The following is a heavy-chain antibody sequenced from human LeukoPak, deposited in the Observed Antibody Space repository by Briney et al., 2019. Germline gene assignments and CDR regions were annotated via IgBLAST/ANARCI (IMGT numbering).Heavy chain of an antibody. Sequence: PSQTLSLTCTVSGGSISSGGYYWSWIRQHPGKGLEWIGYIYYSGSTYYNPSLKSRVTISVDTSKNQFSLKLCSVTAADTAVYYCARDRAHYARLDPWGQGTLVTVSS. V-gene: IGHV4-31*03. D-gene: IGHD3-16*01. CDR1: GGSISSGGYY. CDR3: ARDRAHYARLDP. J-gene: IGHJ5*02. CDR2: IYYSGST.